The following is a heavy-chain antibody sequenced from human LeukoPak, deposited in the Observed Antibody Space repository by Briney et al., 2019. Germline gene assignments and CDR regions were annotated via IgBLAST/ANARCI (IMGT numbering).Heavy chain of an antibody. Sequence: PGGALRLSCAASGFTFSSYAVSWVRQAPGKGLEWVSAISGSGGSTYYADSVKGRFTISRDNSKNTLYLQMNSLRAEDTAVYYCAKYFHGDYGLYFDYWGQGTLVTVSS. CDR3: AKYFHGDYGLYFDY. CDR1: GFTFSSYA. J-gene: IGHJ4*02. CDR2: ISGSGGST. D-gene: IGHD4-17*01. V-gene: IGHV3-23*01.